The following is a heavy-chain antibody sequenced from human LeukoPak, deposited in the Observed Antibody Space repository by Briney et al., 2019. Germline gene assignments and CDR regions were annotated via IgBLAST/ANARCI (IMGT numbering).Heavy chain of an antibody. J-gene: IGHJ4*02. D-gene: IGHD6-13*01. V-gene: IGHV3-7*03. CDR3: ARTVIAAAAFLDY. CDR2: IKQDGSEK. CDR1: GFTFSRYW. Sequence: GGSLRLSCAASGFTFSRYWMSWVRQAPGKGPEWVANIKQDGSEKNYVDSVKGRFTISRDNAKNSLYLQMNSLRAEDTAVYYCARTVIAAAAFLDYWGQGTLVTVSS.